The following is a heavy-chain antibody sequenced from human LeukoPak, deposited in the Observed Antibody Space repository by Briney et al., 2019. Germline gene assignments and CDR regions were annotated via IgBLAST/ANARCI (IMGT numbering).Heavy chain of an antibody. V-gene: IGHV3-30*18. J-gene: IGHJ4*02. D-gene: IGHD4-23*01. CDR2: ISYDGSNK. Sequence: GGSLRLSCAASGFTFSGYGMHWVRQAPGEGLEWVAVISYDGSNKYYADSVKGRFTISRDNSKNTLYLQMNSLRAEDTAVYYCAKDPLPTVVSYFDYWGQGTLVSVSS. CDR1: GFTFSGYG. CDR3: AKDPLPTVVSYFDY.